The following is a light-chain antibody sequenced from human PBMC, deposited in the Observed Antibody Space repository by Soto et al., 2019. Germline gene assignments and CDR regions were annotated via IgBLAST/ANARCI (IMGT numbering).Light chain of an antibody. Sequence: EIVLTQSPGTLSLSPGERATLSCRASQSVSSSFLAWYQQKPGQAPRLLIYGASSRATGIPDRFSGSGSGTDFTLTISRLEPEDFAVYYCHQYGSSPATFGQGTMVEIK. V-gene: IGKV3-20*01. CDR3: HQYGSSPAT. J-gene: IGKJ1*01. CDR1: QSVSSSF. CDR2: GAS.